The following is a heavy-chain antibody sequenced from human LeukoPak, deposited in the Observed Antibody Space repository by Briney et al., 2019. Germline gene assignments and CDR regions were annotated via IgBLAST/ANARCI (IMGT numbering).Heavy chain of an antibody. J-gene: IGHJ4*02. V-gene: IGHV4-30-2*01. CDR1: GGSISSGGYS. Sequence: SETLSLTCAVSGGSISSGGYSWSWIRQPPGKGLEWIGYIYHSGSTYYNPSLKSRVTISVDRSKNQFSLKLSSVTAADTAVYFCARRRAAASLYYFDYWGQGTLVTVSS. CDR2: IYHSGST. CDR3: ARRRAAASLYYFDY.